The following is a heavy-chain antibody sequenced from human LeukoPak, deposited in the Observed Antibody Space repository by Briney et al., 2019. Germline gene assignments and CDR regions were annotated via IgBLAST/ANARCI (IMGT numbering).Heavy chain of an antibody. Sequence: PSETLSLTCIVSGDSISNYYWSWIRQPPGKGLEWIGYIYYRGGSNYNPSLKSRVTISVDMSKNQFSLKLSSVTAADTAVYYCAREVYPMTPTNWGQGTMVTVSS. CDR2: IYYRGGS. V-gene: IGHV4-59*01. CDR1: GDSISNYY. D-gene: IGHD2-21*02. CDR3: AREVYPMTPTN. J-gene: IGHJ3*01.